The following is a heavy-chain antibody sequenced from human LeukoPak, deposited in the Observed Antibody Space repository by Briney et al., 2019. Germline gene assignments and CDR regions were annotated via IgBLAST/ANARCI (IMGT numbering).Heavy chain of an antibody. D-gene: IGHD2-15*01. J-gene: IGHJ4*02. CDR1: GYTFTSYG. CDR3: ARELVVVAATIFDY. V-gene: IGHV1-18*01. Sequence: WASVKVSCKASGYTFTSYGISWVRQAPGQGLEWMGWISAYNGNTNYAQKLQGRVTMTTDTSTSTAYMELRSLRSDDTAVYYCARELVVVAATIFDYWGQGTLVTVSS. CDR2: ISAYNGNT.